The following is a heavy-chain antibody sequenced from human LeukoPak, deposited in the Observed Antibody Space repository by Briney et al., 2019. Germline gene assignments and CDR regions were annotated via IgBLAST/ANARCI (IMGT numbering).Heavy chain of an antibody. CDR3: ARGRQLVPPHFDP. D-gene: IGHD6-13*01. CDR1: GGSISSGGYY. V-gene: IGHV4-31*03. Sequence: SQTLSLTCTVSGGSISSGGYYWSWIRQHPGKGLEWIGYIYYSGSTYYNPSLKSRVTISVDTSKNQFSLKLSSVTAADTAVYSCARGRQLVPPHFDPWGQGTLVTVSS. CDR2: IYYSGST. J-gene: IGHJ5*02.